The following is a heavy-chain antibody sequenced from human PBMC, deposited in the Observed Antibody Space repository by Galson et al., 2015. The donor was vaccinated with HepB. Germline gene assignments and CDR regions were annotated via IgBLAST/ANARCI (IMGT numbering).Heavy chain of an antibody. V-gene: IGHV3-30*18. CDR3: AKDRARWGSGGSCYPFDY. Sequence: SLRLSCAASGFTFSSYGMHWVRQAPGKGLEWVAVISYDGSNKYYADSVKGRFTISRDNSKNTLYLQMNSLRAEDTAVYYCAKDRARWGSGGSCYPFDYWGQGTLVTVSS. J-gene: IGHJ4*02. CDR2: ISYDGSNK. D-gene: IGHD2-15*01. CDR1: GFTFSSYG.